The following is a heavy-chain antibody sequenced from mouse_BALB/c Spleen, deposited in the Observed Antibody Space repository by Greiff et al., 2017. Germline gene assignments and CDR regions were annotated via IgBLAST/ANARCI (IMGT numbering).Heavy chain of an antibody. CDR1: GFNIKDYY. CDR3: NAHYYGSRAYFDY. CDR2: IDPENGDT. V-gene: IGHV14-4*02. Sequence: VQLQQSGAELVRSGASVKLSCTASGFNIKDYYMHWVKQRPEQGLEWIGWIDPENGDTEYAPKFQGKATMTADTSSNTAYLQLSSLTSEDTAVYYCNAHYYGSRAYFDYWGQGTTLTVSS. D-gene: IGHD1-1*01. J-gene: IGHJ2*01.